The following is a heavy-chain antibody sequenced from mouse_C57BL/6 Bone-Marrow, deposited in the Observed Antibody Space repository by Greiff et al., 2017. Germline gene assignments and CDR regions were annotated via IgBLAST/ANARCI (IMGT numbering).Heavy chain of an antibody. V-gene: IGHV14-2*01. D-gene: IGHD1-1*01. CDR1: GFNIKDYY. J-gene: IGHJ2*01. Sequence: EVKLQESGAELVKPGASVKLSCTASGFNIKDYYIHWVKQRTEQGLEWIGRIDPEDGETKYAPKFQDKATITADTSSTTAYLQLSSLTSEDTAVYYCTRSLIYYGTNYWGQGTTLTVSS. CDR3: TRSLIYYGTNY. CDR2: IDPEDGET.